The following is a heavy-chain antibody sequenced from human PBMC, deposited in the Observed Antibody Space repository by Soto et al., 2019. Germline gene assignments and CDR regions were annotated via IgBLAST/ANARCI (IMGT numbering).Heavy chain of an antibody. CDR3: AAGGGLPRYY. Sequence: PSETLSLTCAVSGGSIISGGYSWSRIRQPPGKGLEWIGYIYHSGSTYYNPSLKSRVTISVDRSKNQFSLKLSSVTAADTAVYYCAAGGGLPRYYWGQGTLVTVSS. D-gene: IGHD5-12*01. J-gene: IGHJ4*02. CDR2: IYHSGST. V-gene: IGHV4-30-2*01. CDR1: GGSIISGGYS.